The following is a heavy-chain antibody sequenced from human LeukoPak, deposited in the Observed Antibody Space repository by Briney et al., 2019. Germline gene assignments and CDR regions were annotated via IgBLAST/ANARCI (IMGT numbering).Heavy chain of an antibody. J-gene: IGHJ4*02. CDR1: GYTFTSYA. D-gene: IGHD1-14*01. CDR2: INPNSGGA. Sequence: ASVKVSCKASGYTFTSYAMHWVRQAPGQGLEWMGWINPNSGGANYAQKFQGWVTMTRDTSISTAYMELSRLRSDDTAVYYCARGMGSEPYYFDYWGQGTLVTVSS. CDR3: ARGMGSEPYYFDY. V-gene: IGHV1-2*04.